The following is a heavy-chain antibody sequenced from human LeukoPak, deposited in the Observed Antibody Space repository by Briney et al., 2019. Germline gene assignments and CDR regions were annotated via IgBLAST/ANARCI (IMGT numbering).Heavy chain of an antibody. CDR1: GFTFSNYW. J-gene: IGHJ4*02. Sequence: GGSLRLSCATSGFTFSNYWMSWVHQAPGEGLEWVANIREDGSDKYYVDSVKGRFTIYRDNVKNSLHLQMNSLRAEDTALYYCAAYMTVGGLDQWGQGTLVTVSS. CDR3: AAYMTVGGLDQ. D-gene: IGHD4/OR15-4a*01. V-gene: IGHV3-7*01. CDR2: IREDGSDK.